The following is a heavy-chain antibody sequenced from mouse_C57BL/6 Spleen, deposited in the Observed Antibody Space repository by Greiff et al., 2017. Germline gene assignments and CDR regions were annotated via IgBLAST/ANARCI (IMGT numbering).Heavy chain of an antibody. Sequence: VQLQQPGAELVRPGTSVKLSCKASGYTFTSYWMHWVKQRPGQGLEWIGVIDPSDSYTNYNQKFKGKATLTVDTSSSTAYMPLSSLTSEDSAVYYCARDYYGSSFDYWGQGTTLTVSS. D-gene: IGHD1-1*01. CDR1: GYTFTSYW. CDR3: ARDYYGSSFDY. J-gene: IGHJ2*01. V-gene: IGHV1-59*01. CDR2: IDPSDSYT.